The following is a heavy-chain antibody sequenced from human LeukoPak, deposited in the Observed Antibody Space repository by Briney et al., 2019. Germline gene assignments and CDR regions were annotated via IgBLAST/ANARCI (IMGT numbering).Heavy chain of an antibody. V-gene: IGHV4-38-2*02. CDR3: ARQSRQQLGYYYYYYMDV. CDR1: GYSISSAYY. D-gene: IGHD6-13*01. Sequence: SETLSLTCTVSGYSISSAYYWSWIRQPPGKGLEWIGEINHSGSTNYNPSLKSRVTISVDTSKNQFSLKLSSVTAADTAVYYCARQSRQQLGYYYYYYMDVWGKGTTVTISS. J-gene: IGHJ6*03. CDR2: INHSGST.